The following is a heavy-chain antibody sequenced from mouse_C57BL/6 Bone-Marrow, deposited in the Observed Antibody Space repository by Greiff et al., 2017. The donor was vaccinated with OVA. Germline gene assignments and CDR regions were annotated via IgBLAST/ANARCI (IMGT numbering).Heavy chain of an antibody. D-gene: IGHD2-5*01. J-gene: IGHJ3*01. Sequence: QVQLQQSGPELVKPGASVKISCKASGYAFSSSWMNWVKQRPGKGLEWIGRIYPGDGDTNYNGKFKGKATLTADKSSSTAYMQLSSLTSEDSAVYFCARSVYSNYVAYWGQGTLVTVSA. CDR2: IYPGDGDT. V-gene: IGHV1-82*01. CDR3: ARSVYSNYVAY. CDR1: GYAFSSSW.